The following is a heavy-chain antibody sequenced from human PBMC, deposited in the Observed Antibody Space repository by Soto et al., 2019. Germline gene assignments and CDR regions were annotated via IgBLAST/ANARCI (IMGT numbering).Heavy chain of an antibody. CDR1: GYSVSSNSAA. V-gene: IGHV6-1*01. J-gene: IGHJ6*02. CDR2: TYYRSKWYN. D-gene: IGHD2-15*01. Sequence: PSHTLSLPCAISGYSVSSNSAAWNWIRQSPSRGLEWLGRTYYRSKWYNDYAVSVKSRLTINPDTSKNQFSLQLNSVTPDDTAVYYCARDLLGSSFSTYYYYYGMDVWGQGTTVPAS. CDR3: ARDLLGSSFSTYYYYYGMDV.